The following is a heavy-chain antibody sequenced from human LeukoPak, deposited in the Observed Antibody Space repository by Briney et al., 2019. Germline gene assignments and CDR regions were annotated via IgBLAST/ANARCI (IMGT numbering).Heavy chain of an antibody. CDR1: GFTVSSNY. D-gene: IGHD3-3*01. V-gene: IGHV3-53*01. Sequence: PGGSLRLSCAASGFTVSSNYMSWVRQAPGKGLEWVSVIYSGGSTYYTDSVKGRFTISRDNSKNTLYLQMNSLRAEDTAVYYCARSPMTTATIFGVVIMYYFDYWGQGTLVTVSS. J-gene: IGHJ4*02. CDR2: IYSGGST. CDR3: ARSPMTTATIFGVVIMYYFDY.